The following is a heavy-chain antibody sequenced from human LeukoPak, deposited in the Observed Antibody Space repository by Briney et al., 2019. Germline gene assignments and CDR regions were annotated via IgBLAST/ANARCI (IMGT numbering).Heavy chain of an antibody. V-gene: IGHV3-23*01. D-gene: IGHD2-15*01. J-gene: IGHJ4*02. CDR3: AKGLVAAKEAPTDY. CDR1: GFTFSSYA. CDR2: ISGSGGST. Sequence: GGSLRLSCAASGFTFSSYAMSWVRQAPGKGLEWVSAISGSGGSTYYADSVKGRFAISRDNSKNTLYLQMNSLRAEDTAVYYCAKGLVAAKEAPTDYWGQGTLVTVSS.